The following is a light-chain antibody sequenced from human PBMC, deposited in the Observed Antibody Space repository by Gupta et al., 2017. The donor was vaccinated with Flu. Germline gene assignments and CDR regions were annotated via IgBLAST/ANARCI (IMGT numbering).Light chain of an antibody. J-gene: IGKJ3*01. Sequence: DVVMTQSPLSLPVTLGQPASISCRSSQSLVYSEGNTYLNWFQQRPGQSPRRLIYKVSNRDSGVPDRFSGSGSGTDFTLKISRVEAEDVGVYYCMQGLRFTFGPGTKVDIK. CDR3: MQGLRFT. CDR1: QSLVYSEGNTY. CDR2: KVS. V-gene: IGKV2-30*01.